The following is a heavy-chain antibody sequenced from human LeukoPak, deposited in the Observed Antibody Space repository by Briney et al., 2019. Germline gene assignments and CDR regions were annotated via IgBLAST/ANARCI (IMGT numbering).Heavy chain of an antibody. CDR3: ARDAVDTANAV. D-gene: IGHD5-18*01. CDR2: INSDGSIT. V-gene: IGHV3-74*01. Sequence: ETLSLTCTVSGGSISSNRYYWGWVRQAPGKGLVWVSHINSDGSITSYADSVKGRFTISRDNAKNTLYLQMNSLRAEDTAVYYCARDAVDTANAVWGQGTTVTVSS. J-gene: IGHJ6*02. CDR1: GGSISSNRYY.